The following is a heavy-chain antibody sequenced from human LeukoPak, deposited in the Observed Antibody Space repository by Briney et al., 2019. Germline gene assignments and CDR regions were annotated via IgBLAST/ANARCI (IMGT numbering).Heavy chain of an antibody. CDR1: GVSISTSTYY. J-gene: IGHJ4*02. D-gene: IGHD1-26*01. CDR2: MFYRGST. V-gene: IGHV4-39*01. Sequence: RPSETLSLTCTVSGVSISTSTYYWAWIRQPPGKGLEWIGSMFYRGSTYYNPSLKSRVTISVDTSKNQFSLKLSSVTASDTAIVYCARQGGWGGAASLIEYWGQGTLVTVSS. CDR3: ARQGGWGGAASLIEY.